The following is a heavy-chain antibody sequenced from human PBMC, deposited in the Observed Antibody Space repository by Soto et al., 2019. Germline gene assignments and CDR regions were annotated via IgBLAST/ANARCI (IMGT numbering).Heavy chain of an antibody. CDR1: GFTFSGAW. J-gene: IGHJ4*02. Sequence: EVQLVESGGGLVKPGGSLRLSCAASGFTFSGAWMSWVRQAPGKGLEWVGRIKSKTDGGTTDYAAPVKGRFTVSRDDSKDTLYLQMDSLKTDDTAVYYCTTFHYSGAGYWGQGTLVAVSS. CDR3: TTFHYSGAGY. CDR2: IKSKTDGGTT. D-gene: IGHD6-19*01. V-gene: IGHV3-15*01.